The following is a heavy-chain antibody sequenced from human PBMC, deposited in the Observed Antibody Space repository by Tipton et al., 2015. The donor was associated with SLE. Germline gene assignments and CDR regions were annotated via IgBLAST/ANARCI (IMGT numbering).Heavy chain of an antibody. Sequence: TLSLTCTVSGGSIRSRTYYWGWIRQPPGKGLEWIGSLDYSGSTYYNPSLKSRINISVDTSKNQFSLKLSSVTAADTAVYYCARAVGDTSGYRDYWGLGTLVTVSS. CDR1: GGSIRSRTYY. CDR2: LDYSGST. V-gene: IGHV4-39*07. CDR3: ARAVGDTSGYRDY. J-gene: IGHJ4*02. D-gene: IGHD3-22*01.